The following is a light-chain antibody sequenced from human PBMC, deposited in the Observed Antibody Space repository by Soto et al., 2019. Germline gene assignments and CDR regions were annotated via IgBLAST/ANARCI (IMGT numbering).Light chain of an antibody. CDR1: QSVSDTY. V-gene: IGKV3-20*01. J-gene: IGKJ1*01. CDR2: GAS. Sequence: EIVLTQSPGTLSLSPGERATLSCRASQSVSDTYLAWYQQKPGQPPRLLIYGASNRATGIPDRFSGSGSGTDFTLTVSRLEPEDFAVYYCQFGTLAWTFGQGTKVEIK. CDR3: QFGTLAWT.